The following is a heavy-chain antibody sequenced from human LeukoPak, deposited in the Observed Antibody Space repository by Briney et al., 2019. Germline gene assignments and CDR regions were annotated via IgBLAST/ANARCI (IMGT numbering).Heavy chain of an antibody. J-gene: IGHJ4*02. D-gene: IGHD6-13*01. CDR2: IYYSGST. V-gene: IGHV4-39*01. Sequence: SETLSPTCTVSGGSISSSSYYWGWIRQPPGKGLEWIGSIYYSGSTYYNPSLKSRVTISVDTSKNQFSLKLSSVTAADTAVYYCARHRLYSSPGDYWGQGTLVTVSS. CDR1: GGSISSSSYY. CDR3: ARHRLYSSPGDY.